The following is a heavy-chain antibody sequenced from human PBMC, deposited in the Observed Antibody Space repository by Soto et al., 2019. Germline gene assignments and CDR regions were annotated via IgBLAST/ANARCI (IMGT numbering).Heavy chain of an antibody. CDR2: LYYSGST. J-gene: IGHJ5*02. CDR3: TTSTYYDDNWFDP. Sequence: SEPLCRTCRDSGRSIRSYFWSWMRPPPGKGLDWIGYLYYSGSTNYNPSLKSRVTISVDTSKNQFSLKLSSVTAADTAVYYCTTSTYYDDNWFDPWGQGTQVTVS. V-gene: IGHV4-59*01. D-gene: IGHD3-3*01. CDR1: GRSIRSYF.